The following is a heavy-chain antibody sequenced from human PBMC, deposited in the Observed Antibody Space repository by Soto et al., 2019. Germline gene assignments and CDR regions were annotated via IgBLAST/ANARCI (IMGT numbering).Heavy chain of an antibody. J-gene: IGHJ4*02. V-gene: IGHV4-59*08. Sequence: SETLSLTCTVSGGSISSYYWSWIRQPPGKGLEWIGFIYYAGSTKYNPSLNSRVTISVDTSKNQFSLTVTSVTAADTAVYYCARRIVPTETFDYWGQGTLVTVSS. CDR2: IYYAGST. CDR1: GGSISSYY. CDR3: ARRIVPTETFDY. D-gene: IGHD5-12*01.